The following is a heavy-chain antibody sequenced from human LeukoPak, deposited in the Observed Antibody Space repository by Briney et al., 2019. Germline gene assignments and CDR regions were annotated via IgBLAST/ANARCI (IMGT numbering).Heavy chain of an antibody. V-gene: IGHV1-8*01. D-gene: IGHD1-26*01. CDR1: GYTFTSYD. J-gene: IGHJ4*02. CDR3: ARVGYSNSYDY. Sequence: ASVKVSCKASGYTFTSYDINWVRQATGQGLEWMGWMNPNTGNAGYAQKFQDRVTITWDASITTAYMDLSSLRSEDTAVYYCARVGYSNSYDYWGQGTLVTVSS. CDR2: MNPNTGNA.